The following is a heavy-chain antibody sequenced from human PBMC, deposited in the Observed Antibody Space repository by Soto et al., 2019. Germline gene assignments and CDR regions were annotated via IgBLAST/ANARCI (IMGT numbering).Heavy chain of an antibody. D-gene: IGHD2-15*01. CDR1: GFTFSDYY. J-gene: IGHJ6*02. CDR3: ARESRSGGSCYVSRCYYYGMDV. Sequence: GGSLRLSCAASGFTFSDYYMSWIHQAPGKGLEWVSYISSSGSTIYYADSVKGRFTISRDNAKNSLYLQMNSLRAEDTAVYYCARESRSGGSCYVSRCYYYGMDVWGQGTTVTVSS. V-gene: IGHV3-11*01. CDR2: ISSSGSTI.